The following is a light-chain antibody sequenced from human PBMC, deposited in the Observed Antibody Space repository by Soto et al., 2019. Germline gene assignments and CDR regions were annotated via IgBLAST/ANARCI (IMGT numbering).Light chain of an antibody. CDR3: QSYDKGLTAYV. V-gene: IGLV1-40*01. J-gene: IGLJ1*01. CDR1: SSSIGAGYE. CDR2: GNG. Sequence: QSVLTQPPSVSGAPGQRVTISCSGTSSSIGAGYEVHWYHQLPGTAPKLVVSGNGNRPSGIPDRLCASKSGTSASLAITGRQSEDEGHYYCQSYDKGLTAYVFGTGTKRTVL.